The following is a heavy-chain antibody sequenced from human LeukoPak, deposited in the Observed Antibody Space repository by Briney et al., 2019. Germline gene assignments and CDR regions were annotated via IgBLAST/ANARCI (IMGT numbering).Heavy chain of an antibody. J-gene: IGHJ4*02. CDR2: IYHSGST. V-gene: IGHV4-38-2*02. D-gene: IGHD5-12*01. CDR3: ARDPPQTVATRGIDY. CDR1: GYSISSGYY. Sequence: PSETLSLTCTVSGYSISSGYYWGWIRQPPGKGLEWIGSIYHSGSTYYNPSLKSRVTISVDTSKNQFSLKLSSVTAADTAVYYCARDPPQTVATRGIDYWGQGTLVTVSS.